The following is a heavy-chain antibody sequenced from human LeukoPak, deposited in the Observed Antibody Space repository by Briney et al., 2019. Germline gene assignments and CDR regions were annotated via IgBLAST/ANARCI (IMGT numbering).Heavy chain of an antibody. CDR2: ISGSGGST. D-gene: IGHD5-18*01. Sequence: GGSLRLSCAASGFTFSSYVMSWVRQAPGKGLEWVSAISGSGGSTYYADSVKGRLTISRDNSKNTLYLQMNSLRAEDTAVYYCAKDRRSTAMVMLLWDYWGQGTLVTVSS. CDR1: GFTFSSYV. V-gene: IGHV3-23*01. CDR3: AKDRRSTAMVMLLWDY. J-gene: IGHJ4*02.